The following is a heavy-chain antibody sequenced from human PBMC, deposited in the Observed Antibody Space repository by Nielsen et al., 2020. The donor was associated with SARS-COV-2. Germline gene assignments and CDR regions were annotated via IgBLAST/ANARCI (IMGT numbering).Heavy chain of an antibody. CDR2: ISSSSSYI. J-gene: IGHJ4*02. CDR3: ARVDSSVWRDYFDY. D-gene: IGHD6-19*01. Sequence: GGSLRLSCAASGFTFSSYSMNWVRQAPGKWLEWVSSISSSSSYIYYADSVKGRFTISRDNAKNSLYLQMNSLRDEDTAVYYCARVDSSVWRDYFDYWGQGTLVTVSS. CDR1: GFTFSSYS. V-gene: IGHV3-21*01.